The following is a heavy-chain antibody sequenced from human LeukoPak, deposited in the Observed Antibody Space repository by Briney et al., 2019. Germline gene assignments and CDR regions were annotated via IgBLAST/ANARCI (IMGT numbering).Heavy chain of an antibody. J-gene: IGHJ6*03. CDR3: ARVTEQWLVPLGYYYYYMDV. CDR1: GFTVSSNY. V-gene: IGHV3-53*01. CDR2: IYSGGST. D-gene: IGHD6-19*01. Sequence: GGSLRLSCAASGFTVSSNYMSWVRQAPGKGLEWVSVIYSGGSTYYADSVKGRFTISRDNSKNTLYLQMNSLRAEDTAVYYCARVTEQWLVPLGYYYYYMDVWGKGTTVTISS.